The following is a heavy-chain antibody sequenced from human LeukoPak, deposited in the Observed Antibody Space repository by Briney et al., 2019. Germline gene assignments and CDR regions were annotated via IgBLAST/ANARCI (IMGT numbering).Heavy chain of an antibody. Sequence: SETLSLTCTVSGGSISSYYWSWIRQPAGKGLEWIGRIYTSGSTNYNPSLKSRVTMSVDTSKNQFSLKLSSVTAADTAVYYCARTLSSWYSDWFDPWGQGTLVTVPS. CDR3: ARTLSSWYSDWFDP. V-gene: IGHV4-4*07. D-gene: IGHD6-13*01. CDR1: GGSISSYY. CDR2: IYTSGST. J-gene: IGHJ5*02.